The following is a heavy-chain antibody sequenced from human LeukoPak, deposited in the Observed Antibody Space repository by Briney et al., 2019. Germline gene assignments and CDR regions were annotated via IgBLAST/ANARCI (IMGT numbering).Heavy chain of an antibody. D-gene: IGHD3-22*01. CDR2: INHSGST. CDR1: GGSFSDYY. Sequence: SETLSLTCAVYGGSFSDYYWSWIRQPPGKGPEWIGEINHSGSTNYNPSLKSRVTLSVDTSNNQFSLKLSSVTAADTAVYYCAREVVYDSTAYENWGQGTLVTVSS. V-gene: IGHV4-34*01. CDR3: AREVVYDSTAYEN. J-gene: IGHJ4*02.